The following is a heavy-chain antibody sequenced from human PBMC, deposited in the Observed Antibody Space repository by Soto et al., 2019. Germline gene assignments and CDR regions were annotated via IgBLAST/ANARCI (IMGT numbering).Heavy chain of an antibody. V-gene: IGHV1-69*12. CDR2: TIPMFGTT. D-gene: IGHD3-22*01. J-gene: IGHJ6*02. CDR3: TRCGIRDHSIGYYQGIDGRDV. Sequence: QFQLVQSGAEVKKPESSVRVSCKASGGTFNSYAITWVRQAPGQGLEWMGGTIPMFGTTNYAEKFQGRVTITEDESKKTAYTELSSLRYEDKAVYYCTRCGIRDHSIGYYQGIDGRDVWGQGTTV. CDR1: GGTFNSYA.